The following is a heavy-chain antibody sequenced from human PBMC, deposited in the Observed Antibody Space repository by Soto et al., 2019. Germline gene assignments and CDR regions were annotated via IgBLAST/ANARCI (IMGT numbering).Heavy chain of an antibody. CDR1: GFTFSRYW. J-gene: IGHJ3*02. Sequence: EAQLVESGGGLVQPGGSLRLSCAASGFTFSRYWMTWVRQAPGKGLEWVASIKQDGSQTYYVGSVEGRITISRDKAKNLLYLQRNNMRAEATAVYYCARAGGQWQWLMRMSDACDIWGQGTMVTVSS. CDR2: IKQDGSQT. D-gene: IGHD6-19*01. CDR3: ARAGGQWQWLMRMSDACDI. V-gene: IGHV3-7*01.